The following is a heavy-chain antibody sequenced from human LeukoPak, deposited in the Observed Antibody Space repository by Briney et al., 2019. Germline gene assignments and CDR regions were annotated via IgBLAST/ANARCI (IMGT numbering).Heavy chain of an antibody. V-gene: IGHV1-2*02. CDR2: IYPDSGGT. Sequence: ASVKVSCTASGYTFTGYYLDWMRQRPGQGLEWMGWIYPDSGGTNYAQKFRGRVTMTTDTCISTAYLETNRLTSDDTAVYYCPRVTSITTDYWGQGTLVTVSS. CDR3: PRVTSITTDY. J-gene: IGHJ4*02. CDR1: GYTFTGYY. D-gene: IGHD2-21*02.